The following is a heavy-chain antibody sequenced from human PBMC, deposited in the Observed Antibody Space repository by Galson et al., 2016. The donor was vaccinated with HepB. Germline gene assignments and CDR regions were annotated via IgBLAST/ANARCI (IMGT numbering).Heavy chain of an antibody. V-gene: IGHV3-30-3*01. Sequence: SLRLSCAATGFTFSSSAMHWVRQAPGTGLEWLAVISYGGRNNYYADSVKGRFTVSRDESKNTLYLQMNSLRPEDTAVYYCARNDYLTPYYDYGMDVWGQGTTVTVSS. CDR2: ISYGGRNN. D-gene: IGHD4-11*01. CDR3: ARNDYLTPYYDYGMDV. J-gene: IGHJ6*02. CDR1: GFTFSSSA.